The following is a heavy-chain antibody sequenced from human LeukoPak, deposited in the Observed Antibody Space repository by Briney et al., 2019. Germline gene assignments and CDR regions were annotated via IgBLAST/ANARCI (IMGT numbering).Heavy chain of an antibody. CDR1: GFTFSSYS. CDR3: AKGEDVVIPDNYYGMDV. CDR2: ISSSSSTI. Sequence: GGSLRLSCAASGFTFSSYSMNWVRQAPGKGLEWVSYISSSSSTIYYADSVKGRFTISRDNAKNSLYLQMNSLRAEDTAVYFCAKGEDVVIPDNYYGMDVWGPGTTVTVSS. D-gene: IGHD4-23*01. V-gene: IGHV3-48*04. J-gene: IGHJ6*02.